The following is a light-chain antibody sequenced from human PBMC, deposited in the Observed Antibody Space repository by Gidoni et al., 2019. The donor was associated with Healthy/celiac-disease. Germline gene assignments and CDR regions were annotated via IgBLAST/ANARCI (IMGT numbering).Light chain of an antibody. J-gene: IGKJ2*01. CDR1: QSVSSSY. CDR2: CAS. V-gene: IGKV3-20*01. CDR3: QPYGTSPFT. Sequence: EIGLPQSPGTLSLSPGERANFSCRASQSVSSSYLAWYQQKPGQAPRLLIYCASRMATGIPDRVSGSWSATDFPLTISRLEPEDFAVYYCQPYGTSPFTFGHGTKLKIK.